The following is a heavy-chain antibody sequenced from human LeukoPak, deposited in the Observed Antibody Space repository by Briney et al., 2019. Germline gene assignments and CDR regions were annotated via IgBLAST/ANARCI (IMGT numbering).Heavy chain of an antibody. D-gene: IGHD3-22*01. V-gene: IGHV3-30*02. J-gene: IGHJ4*02. CDR2: IRYDGSNK. Sequence: GGSLRLSCAASGFTFSSYGMHWVRQAPGKGLEGVAFIRYDGSNKYYADSVKGRFTISRDNSKSTLYLQMNSLRAEDTAVYYCAKDGDSSGYYYYFDYWGQGTLVTVSS. CDR3: AKDGDSSGYYYYFDY. CDR1: GFTFSSYG.